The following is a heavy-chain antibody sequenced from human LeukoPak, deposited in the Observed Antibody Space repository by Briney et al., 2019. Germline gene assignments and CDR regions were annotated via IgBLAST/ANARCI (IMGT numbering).Heavy chain of an antibody. CDR1: GFTFSSYA. D-gene: IGHD1-7*01. V-gene: IGHV3-30-3*01. J-gene: IGHJ4*02. Sequence: PGGSLRLSCAASGFTFSSYAMHWVRQAPGKGLEWVAVISYDGSNKYYADSVKGRLTISRDNSKNTLYLQMNSLRAEDTAVYYCARDKVGGLELPPTYYFDYWGQGTLVTVSS. CDR3: ARDKVGGLELPPTYYFDY. CDR2: ISYDGSNK.